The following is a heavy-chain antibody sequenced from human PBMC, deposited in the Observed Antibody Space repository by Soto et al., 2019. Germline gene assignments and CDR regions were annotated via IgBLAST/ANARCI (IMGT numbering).Heavy chain of an antibody. V-gene: IGHV4-59*01. CDR3: AGRGVEVATINEDY. J-gene: IGHJ4*02. CDR1: CGSISSYY. Sequence: SETLSLTCTVSCGSISSYYWSWIRQPPGKGLEWIGYIYYSGSTNYNPFLKSRVTISVDTSKNQFSLKLSSVTAADTAVYYCAGRGVEVATINEDYWGQGTLVTVSS. D-gene: IGHD5-12*01. CDR2: IYYSGST.